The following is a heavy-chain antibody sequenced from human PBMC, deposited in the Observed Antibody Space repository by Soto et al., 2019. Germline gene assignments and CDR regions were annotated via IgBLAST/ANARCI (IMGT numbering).Heavy chain of an antibody. CDR1: GFTFSRYG. D-gene: IGHD5-18*01. V-gene: IGHV3-30*03. J-gene: IGHJ4*01. CDR2: ISYDGSNK. CDR3: AATWDGYSYGDGVYYFDY. Sequence: QVQLVESGGGVVQPGRSLRLSCAASGFTFSRYGMHWVHQAPGKGLEWVAVISYDGSNKYYADSVKGRFTISRDNSKNTLYLQMNSLRAEDTAVYYCAATWDGYSYGDGVYYFDYWG.